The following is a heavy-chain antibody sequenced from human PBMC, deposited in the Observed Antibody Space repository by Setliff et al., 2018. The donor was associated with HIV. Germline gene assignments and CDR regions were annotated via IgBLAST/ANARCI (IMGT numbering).Heavy chain of an antibody. CDR3: ASLLGYCSGGSCYSGWFDP. Sequence: KPSETLSLTCTVSGGSISSYYWSWIRQPPGKGLERIGYIYYSRSTNYNPSLKSRVTISVDTSKNQFSLKLSSVTAAGTAVYYCASLLGYCSGGSCYSGWFDPWGQGTLVTVSS. D-gene: IGHD2-15*01. V-gene: IGHV4-59*01. CDR2: IYYSRST. J-gene: IGHJ5*02. CDR1: GGSISSYY.